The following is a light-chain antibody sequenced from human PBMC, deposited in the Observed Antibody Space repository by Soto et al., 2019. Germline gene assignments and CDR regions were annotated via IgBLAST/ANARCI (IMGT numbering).Light chain of an antibody. CDR1: SSNIGAGYD. J-gene: IGLJ1*01. CDR2: ANS. Sequence: QSVLTHPPSVSGAPGQRVTISCTGSSSNIGAGYDVHWYQQLPGRAPKLLIYANSNRPSGVPDRFSGSRSGTSASLAITGLQAEDEADYSCQSYDSSLSGFYVFGTGTKVTVL. V-gene: IGLV1-40*01. CDR3: QSYDSSLSGFYV.